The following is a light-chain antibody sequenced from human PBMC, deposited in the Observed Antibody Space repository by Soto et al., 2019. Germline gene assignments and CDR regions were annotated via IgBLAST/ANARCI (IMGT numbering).Light chain of an antibody. CDR3: PQSYSTPWT. CDR1: QSISSY. CDR2: AAS. V-gene: IGKV1-39*01. Sequence: DIQMTQSPSSLSASVGDRVTITCRASQSISSYLNWYQQKPGKAPKLLIYAASSLQSGVPSRFSGRGYGTDFTLTISSLQPEDFATYYCPQSYSTPWTCGQGTKVEIK. J-gene: IGKJ1*01.